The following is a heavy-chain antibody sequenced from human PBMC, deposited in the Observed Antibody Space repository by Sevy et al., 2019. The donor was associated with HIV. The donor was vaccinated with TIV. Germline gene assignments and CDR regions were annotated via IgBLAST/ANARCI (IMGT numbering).Heavy chain of an antibody. D-gene: IGHD4-17*01. J-gene: IGHJ4*02. CDR2: ISYDGSSK. CDR3: ARDRIYGDLDY. CDR1: GFTFSRYT. Sequence: GGSLRLSCAASGFTFSRYTMHWVRQAPGKGLEWVAVISYDGSSKYYGDSVKGRFTISRDNSKNTVYVQMNSLKAEDTAVYYCARDRIYGDLDYWGQGTLVTVSS. V-gene: IGHV3-30-3*01.